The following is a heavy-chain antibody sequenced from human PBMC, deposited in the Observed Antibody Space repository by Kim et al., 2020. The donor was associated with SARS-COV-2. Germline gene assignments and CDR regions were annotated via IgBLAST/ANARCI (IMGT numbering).Heavy chain of an antibody. D-gene: IGHD6-19*01. CDR3: ARPGIAVAGTGSDYYGMDV. J-gene: IGHJ6*02. CDR2: ISSSSSYT. V-gene: IGHV3-11*06. CDR1: GFTFSDYY. Sequence: GGSLRLSCAASGFTFSDYYMSWIRQAPGKGLEWVSYISSSSSYTNYADSVKGRFTISRDNAKNSLYLQMNSLRAEDTAVYYCARPGIAVAGTGSDYYGMDVWGQGTTVTVSS.